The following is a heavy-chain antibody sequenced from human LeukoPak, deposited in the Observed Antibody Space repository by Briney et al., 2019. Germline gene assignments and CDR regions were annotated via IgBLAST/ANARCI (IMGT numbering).Heavy chain of an antibody. CDR3: AREPGYYGSGSYYKRSWFDP. J-gene: IGHJ5*02. CDR2: INTNTGNP. Sequence: ASVKVSCKASGYTFTSYAMNWVRQAPGQGLEWMGWINTNTGNPTYAQGFTGRFVFSLDTSVSTAYLQISSLKAEDTAVYYCAREPGYYGSGSYYKRSWFDPWGQGTLVTVSS. D-gene: IGHD3-10*01. CDR1: GYTFTSYA. V-gene: IGHV7-4-1*02.